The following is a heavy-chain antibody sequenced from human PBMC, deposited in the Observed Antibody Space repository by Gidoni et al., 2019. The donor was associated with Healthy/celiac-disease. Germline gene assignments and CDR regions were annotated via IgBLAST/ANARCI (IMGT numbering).Heavy chain of an antibody. CDR1: VLPFGDYA. V-gene: IGHV3-49*03. CDR2: IRSKAYGGTT. D-gene: IGHD3-22*01. CDR3: TRDRIGYYYDSSGFLMDV. Sequence: EVQLVESGGGLVQPGRSLRLSCTASVLPFGDYAMSWFRQAPGKGLEWVGFIRSKAYGGTTEYAASVKGRFTISRDDSKSIADLQMNSLKTEDTAVYYCTRDRIGYYYDSSGFLMDVWGQGTTVTVSS. J-gene: IGHJ6*02.